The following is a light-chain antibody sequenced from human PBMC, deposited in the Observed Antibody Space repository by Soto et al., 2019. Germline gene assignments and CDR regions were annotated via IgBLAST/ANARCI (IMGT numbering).Light chain of an antibody. J-gene: IGKJ1*01. CDR3: QQYNSYWT. Sequence: IQMTQSQSSLSASVGDRVTITCRASQGISNYLAWYQQKPGKVPKLLIYDASSLESGVPSRFSGSASGTEFTLTISSLQPDDVATYYCQQYNSYWTFGQGTKVDI. V-gene: IGKV1-13*02. CDR2: DAS. CDR1: QGISNY.